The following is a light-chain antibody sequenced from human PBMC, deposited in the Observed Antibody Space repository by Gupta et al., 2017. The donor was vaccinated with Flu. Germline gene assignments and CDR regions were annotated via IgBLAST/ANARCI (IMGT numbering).Light chain of an antibody. CDR2: KAS. V-gene: IGKV1-5*03. J-gene: IGKJ2*01. CDR3: QHYDSYPYT. Sequence: PSPLSVSLGDRVPISCRASQNINTWLAWFQQKPGGAPKLLISKASIVEDGVPTRFAGSGSGTQFSLTITNIQADDFASYYCQHYDSYPYTFGHGTKLEI. CDR1: QNINTW.